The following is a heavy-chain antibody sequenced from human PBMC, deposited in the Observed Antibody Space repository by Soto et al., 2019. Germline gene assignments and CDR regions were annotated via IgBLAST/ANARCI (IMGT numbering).Heavy chain of an antibody. CDR2: MNPNSGDT. J-gene: IGHJ6*02. V-gene: IGHV1-8*01. CDR3: ARLNYYGSGSYQDYFYFYALDV. CDR1: GHTFSTYD. D-gene: IGHD3-10*01. Sequence: ASVKVSCKTSGHTFSTYDINWVRQAPGQGLEWMGWMNPNSGDTGSAQKFLGRLTMTRDSSIRTVYMELSSLSSEDTAVYYCARLNYYGSGSYQDYFYFYALDVWGQGTTVTVSS.